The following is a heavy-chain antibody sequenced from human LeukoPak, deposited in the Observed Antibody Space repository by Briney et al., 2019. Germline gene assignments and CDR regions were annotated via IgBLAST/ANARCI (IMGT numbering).Heavy chain of an antibody. Sequence: GASVKVSCKASGYTFTSYYMHWVRQAPGQGLEWMGIINPSGGSTSYAQKFQGRVTMTRDTSTSTVYMELSSLRSEDTAVYYCASSRYCSGGSCYLDYWGQGTLVTVSS. CDR1: GYTFTSYY. J-gene: IGHJ4*02. V-gene: IGHV1-46*01. D-gene: IGHD2-15*01. CDR3: ASSRYCSGGSCYLDY. CDR2: INPSGGST.